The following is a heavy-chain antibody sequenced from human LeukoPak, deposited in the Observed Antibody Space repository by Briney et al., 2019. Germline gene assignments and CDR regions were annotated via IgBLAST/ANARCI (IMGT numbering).Heavy chain of an antibody. J-gene: IGHJ4*02. Sequence: GGSLRLSCAASGFTFSSYWMSWVPQAPGKGLEWVANIKQDGSEKYYVDSVKGRFTISRDNAKNSLYLQMNSLRAEDTGVYYCDGGTGWVSNLGGGQGTLVIVSS. CDR3: DGGTGWVSNLG. V-gene: IGHV3-7*03. D-gene: IGHD6-19*01. CDR1: GFTFSSYW. CDR2: IKQDGSEK.